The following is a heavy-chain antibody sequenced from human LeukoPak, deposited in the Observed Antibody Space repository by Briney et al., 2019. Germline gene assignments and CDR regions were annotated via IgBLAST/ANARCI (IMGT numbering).Heavy chain of an antibody. CDR1: GGSYSGYY. J-gene: IGHJ4*02. V-gene: IGHV4-34*01. CDR3: ARGRPSYSSGWYRGGFDY. D-gene: IGHD6-19*01. Sequence: PSDTLSLICAVYGGSYSGYYWRWLRQPPGKGLDWIGEINHSGSTNYNPSPKSRVTISVDTSKNKFSLKLSSVTAADTAVYYCARGRPSYSSGWYRGGFDYWGQGTLVTVSS. CDR2: INHSGST.